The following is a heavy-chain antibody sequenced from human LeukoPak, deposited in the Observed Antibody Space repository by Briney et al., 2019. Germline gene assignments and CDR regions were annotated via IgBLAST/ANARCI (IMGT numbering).Heavy chain of an antibody. CDR1: GGSISSNSYY. D-gene: IGHD2-8*01. CDR3: ARDLGKSLPAVMAWAY. Sequence: SETLSLTCTVSGGSISSNSYYWGWIRQPPGKGLEWIGYIYYTGTTNYNPSLKSRVTISVDTSKNQFSLKLSSVTAADTAVYYCARDLGKSLPAVMAWAYWGQGALVTVSS. V-gene: IGHV4-61*01. CDR2: IYYTGTT. J-gene: IGHJ4*02.